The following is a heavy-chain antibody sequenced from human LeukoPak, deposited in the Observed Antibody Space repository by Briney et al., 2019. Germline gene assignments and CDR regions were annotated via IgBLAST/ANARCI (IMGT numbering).Heavy chain of an antibody. CDR3: ASQLLSGSYYYYYMDV. D-gene: IGHD2-2*01. Sequence: GASVKVSCKASGGTFSSYAISWVRQAPGQGLEWMGGIIPIFGTANYAQKFQGRVTITTDESTSTAYMELSSLRSEDTAVYYCASQLLSGSYYYYYMDVWGKGTTVTVSS. J-gene: IGHJ6*03. V-gene: IGHV1-69*05. CDR2: IIPIFGTA. CDR1: GGTFSSYA.